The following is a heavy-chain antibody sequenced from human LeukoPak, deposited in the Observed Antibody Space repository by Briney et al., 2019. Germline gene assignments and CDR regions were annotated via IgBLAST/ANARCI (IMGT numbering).Heavy chain of an antibody. V-gene: IGHV3-30*18. CDR2: ISSDGSEE. D-gene: IGHD1-26*01. J-gene: IGHJ4*02. CDR3: AKDKGREGDY. CDR1: GFTFSDYN. Sequence: GRSLRLSCAASGFTFSDYNMHWVRQAQGKGLEWVAVISSDGSEEYYADSVKGRFTISRDNSKNTLYLQMNSLRVEDTAVYYCAKDKGREGDYWGQGSLVTVSS.